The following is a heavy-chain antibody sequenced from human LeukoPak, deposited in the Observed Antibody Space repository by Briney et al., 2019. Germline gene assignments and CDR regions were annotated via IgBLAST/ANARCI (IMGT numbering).Heavy chain of an antibody. V-gene: IGHV1-2*06. D-gene: IGHD6-6*01. CDR1: GYTFTGYY. CDR3: ARDPPAGIAARPSFDY. Sequence: ASVKVSCKASGYTFTGYYIHWVRQAPGQGLEWMGRINPNSGSTNYAQRFQGSVTMTRDTSMSTAYMELRSLRSDDTAVYYCARDPPAGIAARPSFDYWGQGTLVSVSS. CDR2: INPNSGST. J-gene: IGHJ4*02.